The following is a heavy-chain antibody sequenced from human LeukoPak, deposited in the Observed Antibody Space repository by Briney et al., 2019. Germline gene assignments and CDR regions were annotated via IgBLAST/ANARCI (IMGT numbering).Heavy chain of an antibody. CDR3: VRVGSVSGSDYLDY. CDR1: GFTFSDHF. Sequence: GGSLRLSCAVSGFTFSDHFLDWVRQAPGKGLEWVGRSRNKAKSYTTESAASVKGGFTISRDDSKNSLYLQMTSLETEDTAVYYCVRVGSVSGSDYLDYWGQGTLVTVSS. V-gene: IGHV3-72*01. J-gene: IGHJ4*02. CDR2: SRNKAKSYTT. D-gene: IGHD6-19*01.